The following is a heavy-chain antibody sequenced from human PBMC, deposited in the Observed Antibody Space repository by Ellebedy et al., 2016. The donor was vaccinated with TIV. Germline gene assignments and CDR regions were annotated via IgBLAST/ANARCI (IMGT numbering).Heavy chain of an antibody. J-gene: IGHJ4*02. CDR2: IYPGDSDT. CDR1: GYSFTSYW. D-gene: IGHD4-11*01. Sequence: GKSLKISXKGSGYSFTSYWIGWVRQMPGKGLEWMGIIYPGDSDTRYSPSFQGQVTISADKSISTAYLQWSSLKASDTAMYYCARRYDYSNLFFDYWGQGTLVTVSS. V-gene: IGHV5-51*01. CDR3: ARRYDYSNLFFDY.